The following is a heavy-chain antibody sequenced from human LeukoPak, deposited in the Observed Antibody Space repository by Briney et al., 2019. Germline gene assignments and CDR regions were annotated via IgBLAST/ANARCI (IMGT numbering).Heavy chain of an antibody. D-gene: IGHD4-17*01. CDR3: TRVTTLTDYYYDY. Sequence: GGSLRLSCAASGFTFSDHYMDWVRQAPGKGREWVGRTRNKAKSYTTEYAASVKGRFTISRDGSKSSLYLQMESLKTEDTAMYYCTRVTTLTDYYYDYWGQGTLVTVSS. CDR2: TRNKAKSYTT. CDR1: GFTFSDHY. J-gene: IGHJ4*02. V-gene: IGHV3-72*01.